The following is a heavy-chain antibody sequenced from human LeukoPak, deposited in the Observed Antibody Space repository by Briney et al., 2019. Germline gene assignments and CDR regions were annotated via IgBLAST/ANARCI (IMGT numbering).Heavy chain of an antibody. Sequence: GGHLSLSCAASGFTFSSHAMSEVRLAPGKGLEWVAAISGSGGSTYSAHSVKGRLTISSDNSKNTLYLQMNSLRAEDTAVYYCAKLRTTVTIFDYWGQGTLVTVSS. CDR1: GFTFSSHA. CDR2: ISGSGGST. D-gene: IGHD4-17*01. V-gene: IGHV3-23*01. J-gene: IGHJ4*02. CDR3: AKLRTTVTIFDY.